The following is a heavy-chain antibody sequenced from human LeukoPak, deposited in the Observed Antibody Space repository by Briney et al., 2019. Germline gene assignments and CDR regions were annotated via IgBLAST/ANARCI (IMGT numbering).Heavy chain of an antibody. CDR2: IRYDGSHK. J-gene: IGHJ4*02. V-gene: IGHV3-30*02. CDR3: EGVAVAGIY. CDR1: GFPFSGYG. D-gene: IGHD6-19*01. Sequence: GGSLRLSCAASGFPFSGYGMHWVRQAPGKGLEWVAYIRYDGSHKYYADSVKGRFTVSRDNSKNTLFLQMNSLRPEDTAVYYCEGVAVAGIYWGQGTLVTVSS.